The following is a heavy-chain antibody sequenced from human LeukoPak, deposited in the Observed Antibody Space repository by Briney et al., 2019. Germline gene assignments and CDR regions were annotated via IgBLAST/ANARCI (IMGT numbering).Heavy chain of an antibody. D-gene: IGHD3-22*01. CDR1: GGTFSSYA. J-gene: IGHJ4*02. CDR2: IIPIFGTA. V-gene: IGHV1-69*05. Sequence: SVKVSCKASGGTFSSYAISWVRQAPGQGLEWIGGIIPIFGTANYAQKFQGRVTITTDESTSTAYMELSSLRSEDTAVYYCARDLYYDSSGYGYWGQGTLLTVSS. CDR3: ARDLYYDSSGYGY.